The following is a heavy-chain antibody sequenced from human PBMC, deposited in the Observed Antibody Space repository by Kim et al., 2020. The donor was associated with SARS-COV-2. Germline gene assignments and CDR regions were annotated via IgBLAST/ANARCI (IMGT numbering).Heavy chain of an antibody. V-gene: IGHV4-34*01. Sequence: SETLSLTCAVYGGSFSGYYWSWIRQPPGKGLEWIGEINHSGSTNYNPSLKSRVTISVDTSKNQFSLKLSSVTAADTAVYYCAREGIAAAGCDPWGQGTL. CDR1: GGSFSGYY. CDR2: INHSGST. D-gene: IGHD6-13*01. CDR3: AREGIAAAGCDP. J-gene: IGHJ5*02.